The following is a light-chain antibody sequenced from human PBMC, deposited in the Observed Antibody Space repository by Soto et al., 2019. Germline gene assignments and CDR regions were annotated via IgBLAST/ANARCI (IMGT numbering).Light chain of an antibody. J-gene: IGKJ2*01. V-gene: IGKV1-9*01. CDR3: QQLHTFPYT. CDR2: AAS. Sequence: DIQLTQSPSFLSASVGDRVTITCRASQGISSFLAWYQQKPGGTPKILIYAASTLQSGVPSRFSGSGSGPDFTLTITSLQPEDFATYYCQQLHTFPYTFGQGTKLEIK. CDR1: QGISSF.